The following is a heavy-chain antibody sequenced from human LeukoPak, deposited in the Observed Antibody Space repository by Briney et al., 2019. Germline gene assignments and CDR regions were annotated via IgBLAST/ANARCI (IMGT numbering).Heavy chain of an antibody. V-gene: IGHV3-13*01. J-gene: IGHJ2*01. CDR1: GFTFSSYD. CDR2: IGTAGDT. Sequence: PGGSLRLSCAASGFTFSSYDMHWVRQATGKGLEWVSAIGTAGDTYYPGSVKGRSTISRENAKNSLYLQMNSLRAGDTAVYYCARGGATVTHDWYFDLWGRGTLVTVSS. D-gene: IGHD4-17*01. CDR3: ARGGATVTHDWYFDL.